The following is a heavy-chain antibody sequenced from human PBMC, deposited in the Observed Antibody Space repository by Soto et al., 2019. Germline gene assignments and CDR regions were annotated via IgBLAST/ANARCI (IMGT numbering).Heavy chain of an antibody. V-gene: IGHV3-21*01. D-gene: IGHD2-15*01. CDR2: ISSSGYI. CDR1: GFNFNSYT. Sequence: PGGSLRLSCAASGFNFNSYTINWVRQAPGKRLEWLSSISSSGYIFSTDSVRGRFTISRDNAKNSVYLQINSLRAEDTAVYFCARDCSGGRCSPGMDVCGQASTVTVSS. J-gene: IGHJ6*02. CDR3: ARDCSGGRCSPGMDV.